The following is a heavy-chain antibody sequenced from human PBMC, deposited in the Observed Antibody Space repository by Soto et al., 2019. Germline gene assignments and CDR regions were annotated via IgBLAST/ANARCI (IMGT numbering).Heavy chain of an antibody. CDR2: INPNSGGT. J-gene: IGHJ6*02. D-gene: IGHD6-6*01. Sequence: GASVKVSCKASGYTFTGYYMHWMRQAPGQGLEWMGWINPNSGGTNYAQKFQGWVTMTRDTSISTAYMELSRLRSDDTAVYYCARWYSSSSDLYYYGMDVWGQGTTVTVSS. CDR3: ARWYSSSSDLYYYGMDV. CDR1: GYTFTGYY. V-gene: IGHV1-2*04.